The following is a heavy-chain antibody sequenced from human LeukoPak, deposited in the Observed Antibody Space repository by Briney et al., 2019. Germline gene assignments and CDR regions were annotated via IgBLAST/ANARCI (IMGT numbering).Heavy chain of an antibody. J-gene: IGHJ4*02. Sequence: GGSLRLSCAASGFTFSTYAMSWVRQAPGKGLEWVSLTSGSGDNTFYADSVQGRFTISRDNSKNTLFLQMSSLRAEDTAVYYCAKRDSSGFDFFDYWGQGTLVTVSS. CDR3: AKRDSSGFDFFDY. CDR2: TSGSGDNT. CDR1: GFTFSTYA. V-gene: IGHV3-23*01. D-gene: IGHD3-22*01.